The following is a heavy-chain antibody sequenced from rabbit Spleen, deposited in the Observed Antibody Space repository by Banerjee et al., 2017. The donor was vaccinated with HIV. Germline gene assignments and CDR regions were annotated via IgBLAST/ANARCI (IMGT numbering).Heavy chain of an antibody. Sequence: QEQLVESGGGLVKPEGSLTLTCKASGFSFSDRDVMCWVRQAPGKGLEWIACIDTGSSGFSYFASWAKGRFTISKTSSTTVTLQMTSLTAADTATYFCARDTSSSFSSYGMDLWGPGTLVTVS. CDR2: IDTGSSGFS. D-gene: IGHD1-1*01. J-gene: IGHJ6*01. CDR3: ARDTSSSFSSYGMDL. V-gene: IGHV1S45*01. CDR1: GFSFSDRDV.